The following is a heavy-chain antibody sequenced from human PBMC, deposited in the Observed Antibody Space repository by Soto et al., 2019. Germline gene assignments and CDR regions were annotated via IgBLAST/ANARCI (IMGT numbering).Heavy chain of an antibody. V-gene: IGHV4-59*01. J-gene: IGHJ4*02. CDR3: ASPRAVAGPGWNY. Sequence: QVQLQESGPGLVKPSETLSLTCTVSGGSIRSYYWSWIRQPPGKGLEWIGYIFYTGSTNYNPSLKRRITLSVDPAQNQFSLRLTSVSAADTAVYYGASPRAVAGPGWNYWGQGTLVTVSS. CDR1: GGSIRSYY. CDR2: IFYTGST. D-gene: IGHD6-19*01.